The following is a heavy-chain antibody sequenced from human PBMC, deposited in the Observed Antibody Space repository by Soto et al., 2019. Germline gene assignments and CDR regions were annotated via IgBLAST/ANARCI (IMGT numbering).Heavy chain of an antibody. D-gene: IGHD3-3*01. V-gene: IGHV3-74*01. CDR1: GFTVSNYR. Sequence: GGSLRLSCAASGFTVSNYRMNWVRQAPGKGLVWVSHIKNDGTTSYADSVEGRFTVSRDDAKNSFYLQMNSLRADDTAVYYCAKDRGEEGLKFLEWFGGMDVWGHGTTVTVSS. CDR3: AKDRGEEGLKFLEWFGGMDV. J-gene: IGHJ6*02. CDR2: IKNDGTT.